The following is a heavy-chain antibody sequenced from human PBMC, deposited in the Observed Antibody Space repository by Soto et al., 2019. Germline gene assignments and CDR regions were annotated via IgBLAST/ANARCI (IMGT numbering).Heavy chain of an antibody. CDR2: ISGSGAIP. J-gene: IGHJ6*03. CDR3: ARLNKRDFYYSYIDV. CDR1: GFIFSDYY. V-gene: IGHV3-11*01. Sequence: GGSLRLSCAASGFIFSDYYMTWIRQAPGKGLEWISYISGSGAIPFYADSLKGRGTISRDNAKKSLYLQMNSLRAEDTAVYYCARLNKRDFYYSYIDVRGKGTVVTVSS.